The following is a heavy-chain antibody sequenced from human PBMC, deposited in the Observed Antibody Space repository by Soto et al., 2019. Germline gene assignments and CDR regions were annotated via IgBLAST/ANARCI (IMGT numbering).Heavy chain of an antibody. CDR1: GYTFTGYY. CDR3: ARAVLRYFDWLYISEYYFEY. Sequence: ASVKVSCKASGYTFTGYYMHWVRQAPGQGLEWMGWINPNSGGTNYAQKFQGWVTMTRDTSISTAYMELSRLRSDDTAVYYCARAVLRYFDWLYISEYYFEYWGQGTLVTVSS. D-gene: IGHD3-9*01. CDR2: INPNSGGT. J-gene: IGHJ4*02. V-gene: IGHV1-2*04.